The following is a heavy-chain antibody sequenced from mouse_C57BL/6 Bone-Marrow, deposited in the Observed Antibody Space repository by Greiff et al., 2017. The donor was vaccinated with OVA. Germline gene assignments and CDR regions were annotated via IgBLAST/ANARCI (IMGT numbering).Heavy chain of an antibody. Sequence: EVKVEESGGGLVQPGGSLSLSCAASGFTFTDYYMSWVRQPPGKALEWLGFIRNKANGYTTEYSASVKGRFTISRDNSQSILYLQMNALRAEDSATYYCASHYYYGPGYWGQGTTLTVSS. CDR2: IRNKANGYTT. V-gene: IGHV7-3*01. J-gene: IGHJ2*01. CDR3: ASHYYYGPGY. CDR1: GFTFTDYY. D-gene: IGHD1-1*01.